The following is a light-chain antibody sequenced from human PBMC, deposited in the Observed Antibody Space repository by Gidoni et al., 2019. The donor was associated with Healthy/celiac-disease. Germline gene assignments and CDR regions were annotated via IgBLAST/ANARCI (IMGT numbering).Light chain of an antibody. Sequence: DIQMTQSPSSLSASVGDRVTITCRASQSNSSYLNWYQQKPGKAPKLLIYAASNLQSGVPSRFSGSGSGTDFTLTISSLQPEDFATYYCQQSYNTLGTFGQWTKVEIK. CDR3: QQSYNTLGT. V-gene: IGKV1-39*01. J-gene: IGKJ1*01. CDR2: AAS. CDR1: QSNSSY.